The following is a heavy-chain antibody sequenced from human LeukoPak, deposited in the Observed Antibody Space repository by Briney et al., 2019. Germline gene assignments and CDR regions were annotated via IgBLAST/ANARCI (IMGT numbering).Heavy chain of an antibody. V-gene: IGHV3-30*18. CDR1: GFSFSSYG. D-gene: IGHD3-16*02. Sequence: PGGSLRLSCAASGFSFSSYGMHWVRQAPGKGLEWVAVISYDGDNKYYADSVNGRFTISRDNSKNTLPLQMDSLRAEDTAVYYCAKDIRVWGSYRYPCLDYWGQGTLVTVSA. CDR2: ISYDGDNK. CDR3: AKDIRVWGSYRYPCLDY. J-gene: IGHJ4*02.